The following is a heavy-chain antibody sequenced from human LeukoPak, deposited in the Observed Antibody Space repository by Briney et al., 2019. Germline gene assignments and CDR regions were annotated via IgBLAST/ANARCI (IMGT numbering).Heavy chain of an antibody. CDR1: GGSISSGSYY. D-gene: IGHD2-15*01. Sequence: SQTLSLTYTVSGGSISSGSYYWSWIRQPAGKGLEWIGRIYTSGSTNYNPSLKSRVTISVDTSKNQFSLKLSSVTAADTAVYYCARGLLLNYSTLDYFDYWGQGTLVTVSS. V-gene: IGHV4-61*02. CDR3: ARGLLLNYSTLDYFDY. CDR2: IYTSGST. J-gene: IGHJ4*02.